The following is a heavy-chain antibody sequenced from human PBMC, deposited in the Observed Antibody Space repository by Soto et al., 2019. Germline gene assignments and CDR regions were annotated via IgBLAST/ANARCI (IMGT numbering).Heavy chain of an antibody. CDR3: ARGLGYCSSTSCYIWFDY. V-gene: IGHV3-23*01. CDR1: GFTFSTYA. Sequence: GESLKISCAASGFTFSTYAMSSVRQAPGKGLEWVSAISGSGGSTYYADSVKGRFTISRDNSKNTLFLQMNSLRAEDTAVHYCARGLGYCSSTSCYIWFDYWGQGTLVTVSS. D-gene: IGHD2-2*02. J-gene: IGHJ4*02. CDR2: ISGSGGST.